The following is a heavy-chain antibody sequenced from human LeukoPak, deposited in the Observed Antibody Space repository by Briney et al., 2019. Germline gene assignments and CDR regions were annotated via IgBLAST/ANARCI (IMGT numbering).Heavy chain of an antibody. D-gene: IGHD1-26*01. V-gene: IGHV4-59*01. CDR1: GDSLSSYY. CDR2: IYYTGST. Sequence: PSETLSLTCTVSGDSLSSYYWSWIRQPPGKRLEWIGYIYYTGSTNYNPSLKSRVTMSVDTSKNQFSLKLTSVTPADTAVYYCATGGSATVWGQGTMVTVPS. CDR3: ATGGSATV. J-gene: IGHJ3*01.